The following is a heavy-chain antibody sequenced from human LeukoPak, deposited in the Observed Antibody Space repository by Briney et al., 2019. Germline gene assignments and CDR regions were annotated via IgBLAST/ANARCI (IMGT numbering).Heavy chain of an antibody. Sequence: SETLSLTCTVSGGSISTSNYYWGWIRQPPGKGLVWIGNIFYSGSTYYSPSLKSRVTISLDTSRNQFSLKLNSVTAADTAVYHCANGYGLVDIWGQGTMVTVSS. D-gene: IGHD3-10*01. J-gene: IGHJ3*02. V-gene: IGHV4-39*07. CDR3: ANGYGLVDI. CDR1: GGSISTSNYY. CDR2: IFYSGST.